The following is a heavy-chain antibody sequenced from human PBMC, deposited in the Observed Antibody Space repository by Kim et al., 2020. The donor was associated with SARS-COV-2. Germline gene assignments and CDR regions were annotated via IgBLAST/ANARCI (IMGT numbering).Heavy chain of an antibody. Sequence: GGSLRLSCVGSAFSFSSFWMTWVRQVPGKGLEWVANIKPDGSEKYYLDSVKGRFTISRDNANNSLYLQMNYPKVEDTAIYYCATYPYCDGDCPGATVGYWGQGTLVTVSS. J-gene: IGHJ4*02. D-gene: IGHD2-21*02. CDR1: AFSFSSFW. V-gene: IGHV3-7*03. CDR2: IKPDGSEK. CDR3: ATYPYCDGDCPGATVGY.